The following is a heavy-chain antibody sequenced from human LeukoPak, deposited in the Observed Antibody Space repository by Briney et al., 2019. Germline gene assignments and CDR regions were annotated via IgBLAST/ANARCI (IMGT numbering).Heavy chain of an antibody. J-gene: IGHJ2*01. CDR1: GFTFDDYG. Sequence: GGSLRLSCAASGFTFDDYGMSWVRQAPGKGLEWVSVIYSGGSTYYADSVKGRFTISRDNSKNTLYLQMNSLRAEDTAVYYCARYDYGDSRPKVLWYFDLWGRGTLVTVSS. V-gene: IGHV3-66*01. D-gene: IGHD4-17*01. CDR2: IYSGGST. CDR3: ARYDYGDSRPKVLWYFDL.